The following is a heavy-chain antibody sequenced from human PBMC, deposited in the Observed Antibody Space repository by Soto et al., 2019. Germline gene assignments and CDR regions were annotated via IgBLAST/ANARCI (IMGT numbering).Heavy chain of an antibody. CDR2: IDAGNGNT. CDR3: ASFPFEYSDSSPFDY. J-gene: IGHJ4*02. D-gene: IGHD1-26*01. Sequence: ASVKVSCKASGYSFTDYAIHWVRQAPGQRLEWLAWIDAGNGNTKYSQNFQGRVTITRDTSASTAYMELSNLRSEDTAVYYCASFPFEYSDSSPFDYWGQGTLVTVSS. CDR1: GYSFTDYA. V-gene: IGHV1-3*01.